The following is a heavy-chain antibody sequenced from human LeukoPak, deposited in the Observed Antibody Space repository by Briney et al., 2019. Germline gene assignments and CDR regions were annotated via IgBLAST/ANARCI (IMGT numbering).Heavy chain of an antibody. J-gene: IGHJ4*02. Sequence: ASVKVSCKASGYTFTSYAMHWVRQAPGQRLEWMGWINAGNGNTKYSQKFQGWVTMTRDTSISTAYMELSRLRSDDTAVYYCARDIGGSYGYWGQGTLVTVSS. CDR3: ARDIGGSYGY. CDR2: INAGNGNT. V-gene: IGHV1-3*01. CDR1: GYTFTSYA. D-gene: IGHD1-26*01.